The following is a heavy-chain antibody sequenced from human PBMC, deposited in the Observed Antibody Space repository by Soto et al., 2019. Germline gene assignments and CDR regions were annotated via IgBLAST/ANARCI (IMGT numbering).Heavy chain of an antibody. CDR3: ARYSSSLYYYYYMDV. D-gene: IGHD6-6*01. Sequence: SETLSLTCTVSGGSISSYYWSWIRQPPGKGLEWIGYIYYSGSTNYNPSLKSRVTISVDTSKNQFSLKLSSVTAADTAVYYCARYSSSLYYYYYMDVWGKGTTVTVSS. CDR1: GGSISSYY. J-gene: IGHJ6*03. CDR2: IYYSGST. V-gene: IGHV4-59*01.